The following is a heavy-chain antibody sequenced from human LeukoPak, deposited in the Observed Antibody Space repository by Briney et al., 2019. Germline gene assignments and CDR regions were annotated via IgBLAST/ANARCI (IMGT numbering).Heavy chain of an antibody. Sequence: SGTLSLTCAVSGGPILSTNWWSWVRQPPGKGLEWIGEVHLSGASNYNPSLKSRVSMSIDKSRNHLSLELTSVTAADTAIYYCARESGAFSPFGFWGQGTLVTVSS. CDR2: VHLSGAS. D-gene: IGHD1-26*01. CDR1: GGPILSTNW. J-gene: IGHJ4*02. CDR3: ARESGAFSPFGF. V-gene: IGHV4-4*02.